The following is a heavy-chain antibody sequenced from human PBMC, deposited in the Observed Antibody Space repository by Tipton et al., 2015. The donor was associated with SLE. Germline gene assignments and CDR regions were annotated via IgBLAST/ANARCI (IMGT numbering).Heavy chain of an antibody. CDR1: SFTFSSYW. D-gene: IGHD3-16*01. CDR2: IDPDGSRT. V-gene: IGHV3-74*01. J-gene: IGHJ4*02. Sequence: GSLRLSCTASSFTFSSYWMHWVRQVPGKGLVWVSEIDPDGSRTNYADYVEGRFTISRDNAKSTLSLQMNSLRVDDTGVYYCVRELVGGHFDYWGQGTLVTVSS. CDR3: VRELVGGHFDY.